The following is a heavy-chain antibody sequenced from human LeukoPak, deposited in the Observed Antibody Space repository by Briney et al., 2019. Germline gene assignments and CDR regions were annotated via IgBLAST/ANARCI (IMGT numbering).Heavy chain of an antibody. D-gene: IGHD6-13*01. V-gene: IGHV3-7*01. J-gene: IGHJ4*02. CDR3: ARGGPYSSSWYWDYFDY. CDR1: GFTFSSYW. CDR2: IKQDGSEK. Sequence: GGALRLSCATSGFTFSSYWRGSVRRAPGKGLEWVANIKQDGSEKYYVDSVKGRVPISRDNAKNSLYLQMNSLRAEDTAVYYCARGGPYSSSWYWDYFDYWGQGTLVTVSS.